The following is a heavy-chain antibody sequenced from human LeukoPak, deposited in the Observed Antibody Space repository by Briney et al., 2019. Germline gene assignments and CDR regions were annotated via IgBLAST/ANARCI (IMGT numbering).Heavy chain of an antibody. J-gene: IGHJ4*02. CDR3: ARAEVEMATIFFDY. V-gene: IGHV3-21*01. CDR2: ISSSSSYI. Sequence: GGSLRLSCAASGFTFSSYSMNWVRQAPGRGLEWVSSISSSSSYIYYVDSVKGRFTISRDNAKNSLYLQMNNLRAEDTAVYYCARAEVEMATIFFDYWGQGTLVTVSS. CDR1: GFTFSSYS. D-gene: IGHD5-24*01.